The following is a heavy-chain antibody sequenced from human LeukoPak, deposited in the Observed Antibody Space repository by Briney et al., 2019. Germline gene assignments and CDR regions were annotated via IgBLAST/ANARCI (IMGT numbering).Heavy chain of an antibody. J-gene: IGHJ4*02. Sequence: SGTLSLTCAVSGGSITTTNWWSWVRQPPGKGLEWIGEVHLSGATNYNLSLESRVSMSIDKSKNHLSLEVTSVTAADTAIYYCTRESGAFSPFGFWGQGTLVAVSS. CDR1: GGSITTTNW. D-gene: IGHD1-26*01. CDR2: VHLSGAT. CDR3: TRESGAFSPFGF. V-gene: IGHV4-4*02.